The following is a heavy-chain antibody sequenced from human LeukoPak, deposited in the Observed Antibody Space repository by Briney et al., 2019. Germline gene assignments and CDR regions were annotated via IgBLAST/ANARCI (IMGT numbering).Heavy chain of an antibody. Sequence: PSETLSLTCTVSGGSVSSYYWSWIRQPPGKGLEWIGYIYYSGSTNYNPSLKSRVTISVDTSKNQFSLKLSSVTAADTAVYYCARDESYYFDYWGQGTLVTVSS. V-gene: IGHV4-59*02. CDR2: IYYSGST. CDR3: ARDESYYFDY. J-gene: IGHJ4*02. CDR1: GGSVSSYY. D-gene: IGHD1-26*01.